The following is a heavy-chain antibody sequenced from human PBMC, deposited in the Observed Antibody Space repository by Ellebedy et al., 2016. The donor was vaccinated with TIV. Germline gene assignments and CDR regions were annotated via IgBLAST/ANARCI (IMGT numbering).Heavy chain of an antibody. CDR1: GFTFSRHA. J-gene: IGHJ4*02. Sequence: GESLKISXAASGFTFSRHAMNWVRQAPGKGLEWVAFISNDGRNKDYADPVKGRFSISRDNSKNTLNLQLNSLRAEDTAVYYCARDLSGHYCVDYWGQGTLVTVSS. CDR3: ARDLSGHYCVDY. CDR2: ISNDGRNK. D-gene: IGHD3-22*01. V-gene: IGHV3-30*04.